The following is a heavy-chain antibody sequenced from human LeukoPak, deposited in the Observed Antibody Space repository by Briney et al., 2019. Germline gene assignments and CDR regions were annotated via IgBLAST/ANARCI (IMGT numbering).Heavy chain of an antibody. V-gene: IGHV3-48*04. D-gene: IGHD3-9*01. CDR2: ISSSSSTI. J-gene: IGHJ6*02. Sequence: GGSLRLSCAASGYTFSSYSMNWVRQAPGKGLEWVSYISSSSSTIYYADSVKGRFTISRDNSKNSLYLQMNSLRTEDTALYYRAKDIGRYLDTHGRHYYYYGMDVWGQGTTVTVSS. CDR1: GYTFSSYS. CDR3: AKDIGRYLDTHGRHYYYYGMDV.